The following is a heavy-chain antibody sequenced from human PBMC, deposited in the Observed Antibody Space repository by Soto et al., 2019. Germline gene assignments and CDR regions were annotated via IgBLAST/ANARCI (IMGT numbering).Heavy chain of an antibody. CDR3: AKEERSGRYSKGGGY. Sequence: GGSLRLSCAASGFTFSSYAMSWVRQAPGKGLEWVSAISGSGGSTYCADSVKGRFTISRDNSKNTLYLQMNSLRAEDTAVYYCAKEERSGRYSKGGGYWGQGTLVTVSS. D-gene: IGHD1-26*01. CDR2: ISGSGGST. J-gene: IGHJ4*02. V-gene: IGHV3-23*01. CDR1: GFTFSSYA.